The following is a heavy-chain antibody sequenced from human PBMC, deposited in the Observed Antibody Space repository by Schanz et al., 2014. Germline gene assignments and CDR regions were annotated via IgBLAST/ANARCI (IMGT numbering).Heavy chain of an antibody. J-gene: IGHJ4*02. Sequence: QVRLVQSGAEAREPGASVKVSCKATGYMFDTYGFAWVRQAPGQGLEWMGWISTYNGHTRYGQKFQDRLSLTTDTDTATAHVEVRSLRTDDTAVYYCARAPTRMNMFRGVTYFFDYWGQGTLVTVSS. CDR3: ARAPTRMNMFRGVTYFFDY. V-gene: IGHV1-18*04. CDR2: ISTYNGHT. D-gene: IGHD3-10*01. CDR1: GYMFDTYG.